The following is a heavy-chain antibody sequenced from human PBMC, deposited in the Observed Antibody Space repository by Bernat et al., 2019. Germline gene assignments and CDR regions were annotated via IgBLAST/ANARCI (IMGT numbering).Heavy chain of an antibody. CDR3: ARDLAVAGSLDY. CDR1: GYTFTGYY. D-gene: IGHD6-19*01. V-gene: IGHV1-2*02. J-gene: IGHJ4*02. CDR2: INPNSGGT. Sequence: QVQLVQSGAEVKKPGASVKVSCKASGYTFTGYYMHWVRQAPGQGLEWMGWINPNSGGTKYAQKFQGRVTMTRDTSISTAYMELSRLRSDDTAVYYCARDLAVAGSLDYWGQGTLVTVSS.